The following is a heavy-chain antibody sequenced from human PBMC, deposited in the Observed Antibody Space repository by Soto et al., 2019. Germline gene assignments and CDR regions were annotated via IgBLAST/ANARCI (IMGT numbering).Heavy chain of an antibody. V-gene: IGHV3-23*01. CDR2: ISGSGGST. J-gene: IGHJ6*02. D-gene: IGHD3-10*01. Sequence: LRLSCAASGFTFSSYAMHWVRQAPGKGQERASAISGSGGSTYYADSVKGRFTISRDNSKNKLYLQMNRLRAEDTAVYYCAKVLPNYYGSGSPPHYGMDVWGQGTTVTVSS. CDR3: AKVLPNYYGSGSPPHYGMDV. CDR1: GFTFSSYA.